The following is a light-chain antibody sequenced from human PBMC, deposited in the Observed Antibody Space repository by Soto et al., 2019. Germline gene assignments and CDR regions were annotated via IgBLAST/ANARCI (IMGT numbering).Light chain of an antibody. CDR1: QSVSSSY. V-gene: IGKV3D-20*02. CDR2: GAS. CDR3: QLRSNWLT. J-gene: IGKJ4*01. Sequence: EIVLTQSPGTLSLAPGERATLSCGASQSVSSSYLAWYQQKPGQAPRLLIYGASSRATGIPDRFSGSGSGTDFTLTISSLEPEDFAVYDRQLRSNWLTFGGGTKVEIK.